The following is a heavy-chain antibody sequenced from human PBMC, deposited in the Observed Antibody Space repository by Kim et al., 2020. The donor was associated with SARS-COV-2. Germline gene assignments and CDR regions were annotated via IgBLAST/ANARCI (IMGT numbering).Heavy chain of an antibody. CDR1: GGSISSSNW. V-gene: IGHV4-4*02. D-gene: IGHD6-13*01. CDR2: IYHSGST. Sequence: SETLSLTCAVSGGSISSSNWWSWVRQPPGKGLEWIGEIYHSGSTNYNPSLKSRVTISVDKSKNQFSLKLSSVTAADTAVYYCARDPEGIAAAGTGFDYWGQGTLVTVSS. J-gene: IGHJ4*02. CDR3: ARDPEGIAAAGTGFDY.